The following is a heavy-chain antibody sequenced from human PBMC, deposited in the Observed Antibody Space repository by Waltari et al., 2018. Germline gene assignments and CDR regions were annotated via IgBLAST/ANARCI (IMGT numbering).Heavy chain of an antibody. J-gene: IGHJ6*02. Sequence: QVQLQESGPGLVKPSQTLSLTCTVSGGSISSGSYYWRWIRQPAGKGLEWIGYIYTRGSTNYNPSLKSRVTISVDTSKNQFSLKLSSVTAADTAVYYCAREVAAGTNLYYYYYYGMDVWGQGTTVTVSS. CDR1: GGSISSGSYY. CDR3: AREVAAGTNLYYYYYYGMDV. V-gene: IGHV4-61*09. D-gene: IGHD6-13*01. CDR2: IYTRGST.